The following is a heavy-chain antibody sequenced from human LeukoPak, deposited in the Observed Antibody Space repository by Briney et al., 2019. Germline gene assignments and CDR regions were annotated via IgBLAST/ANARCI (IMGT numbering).Heavy chain of an antibody. Sequence: SETLSLTCTVSGGSISSYYWSWIRQPPGKGLEWIGYIYYSGSTYYNPSLKSRVTISVDTSKNQFSLKLSSVTAADTAVYYCARFGDYNPPSQYNWFDPWGQGTLVTVSS. J-gene: IGHJ5*02. CDR1: GGSISSYY. CDR3: ARFGDYNPPSQYNWFDP. D-gene: IGHD4-17*01. V-gene: IGHV4-59*12. CDR2: IYYSGST.